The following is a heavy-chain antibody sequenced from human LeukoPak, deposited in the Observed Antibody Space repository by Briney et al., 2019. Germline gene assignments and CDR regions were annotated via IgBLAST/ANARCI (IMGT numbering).Heavy chain of an antibody. CDR1: GYTFTSYD. V-gene: IGHV1-8*03. D-gene: IGHD2-15*01. CDR2: MNPNSGNT. CDR3: ARRKDMTNWFDP. Sequence: ASVKVSCKASGYTFTSYDINWVRQATGQGLEWMGWMNPNSGNTGYAQKFQGRVTITRNTSISTAYMELSSLRSEDTAVYYCARRKDMTNWFDPWGQGTLVTVSS. J-gene: IGHJ5*02.